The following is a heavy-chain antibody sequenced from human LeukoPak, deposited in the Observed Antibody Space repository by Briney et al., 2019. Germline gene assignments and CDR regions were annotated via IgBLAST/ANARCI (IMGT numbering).Heavy chain of an antibody. J-gene: IGHJ4*02. D-gene: IGHD6-19*01. CDR1: GSTLSTYW. V-gene: IGHV3-7*01. Sequence: PGGSLRFSCAASGSTLSTYWMTWARQAPGKGLEWVANIKQDGSEKYYVDSVKGRFTISRDNAKKLLYLQMNSLRVEDTAVYYCARDRGSSGRLGRFDNWGQGTLVTVSP. CDR2: IKQDGSEK. CDR3: ARDRGSSGRLGRFDN.